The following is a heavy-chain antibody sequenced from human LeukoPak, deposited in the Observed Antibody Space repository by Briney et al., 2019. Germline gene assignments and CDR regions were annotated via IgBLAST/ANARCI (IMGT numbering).Heavy chain of an antibody. CDR3: ARDRWGNWNYFSDASDI. Sequence: ASVKVSCKASGYTFTGYYMHWVRQAPGQGLEWMGRINPNSGGTNYAQEFQGRVTMTRDTSISTAYMELSRLRSDDTAVYYCARDRWGNWNYFSDASDIWGQGTMVTVSS. J-gene: IGHJ3*02. CDR1: GYTFTGYY. D-gene: IGHD1-7*01. CDR2: INPNSGGT. V-gene: IGHV1-2*06.